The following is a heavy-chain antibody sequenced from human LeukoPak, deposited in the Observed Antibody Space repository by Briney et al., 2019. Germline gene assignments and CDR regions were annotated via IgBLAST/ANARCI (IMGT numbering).Heavy chain of an antibody. D-gene: IGHD4-17*01. V-gene: IGHV4-59*08. J-gene: IGHJ4*02. CDR3: ARHVTTVTRYFDY. CDR1: GGSISSYY. CDR2: IYYSGST. Sequence: SETLSLTCTVSGGSISSYYWSWIRQPPGKGLEWIGYIYYSGSTNYNPSLKSRVTISVDTSKNQFSLKLGSVTAADTAVYYCARHVTTVTRYFDYWGQGTLVTVSS.